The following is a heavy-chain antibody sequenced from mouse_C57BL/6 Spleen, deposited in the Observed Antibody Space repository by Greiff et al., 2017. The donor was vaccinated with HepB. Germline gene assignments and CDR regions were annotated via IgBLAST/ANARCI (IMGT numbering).Heavy chain of an antibody. CDR1: GYTFTSYW. CDR2: IDPSDSYT. D-gene: IGHD2-5*01. CDR3: ATGIYSNPFAY. Sequence: QVQLQQPGAELVKPGASVKLSCKASGYTFTSYWMQWVKQRPGQGLEWIGEIDPSDSYTNYNQKFKGKATLTVDTSSSTAYMQLSSLTSEDSAVYYCATGIYSNPFAYWGQGTLVTVSA. J-gene: IGHJ3*01. V-gene: IGHV1-50*01.